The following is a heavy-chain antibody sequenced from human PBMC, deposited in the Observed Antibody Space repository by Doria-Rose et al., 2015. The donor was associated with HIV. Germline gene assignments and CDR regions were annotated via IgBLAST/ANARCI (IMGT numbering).Heavy chain of an antibody. V-gene: IGHV2-26*01. CDR3: ARIKSSRWYHKYYFDF. D-gene: IGHD6-13*01. J-gene: IGHJ4*02. CDR1: GVSLSSPGMG. CDR2: IYSDDER. Sequence: QITLKVSGPVLVKPTETLTLTCTVSGVSLSSPGMGVSWIRQPPGKAPEWLANIYSDDERYYKTYLKSRLTISRGTSKSQVVLTMTDMDPVDTATYYCARIKSSRWYHKYYFDFWGQGTLVIVSA.